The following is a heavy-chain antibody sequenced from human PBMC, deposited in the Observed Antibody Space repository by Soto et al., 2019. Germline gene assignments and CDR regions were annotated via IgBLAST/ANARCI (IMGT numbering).Heavy chain of an antibody. J-gene: IGHJ4*02. CDR1: GYTFTSYD. V-gene: IGHV1-8*01. CDR2: MNPNSGNT. D-gene: IGHD2-2*01. CDR3: ARLVPAARDLDY. Sequence: QVPLVQSGAEVKKPGASVKVSCKASGYTFTSYDINWVRQATGQGLEWMGWMNPNSGNTGYAQKFQGRVTMTRNTSISTAYMELSSLRSEDTAVYYCARLVPAARDLDYWGQGTLVTVSS.